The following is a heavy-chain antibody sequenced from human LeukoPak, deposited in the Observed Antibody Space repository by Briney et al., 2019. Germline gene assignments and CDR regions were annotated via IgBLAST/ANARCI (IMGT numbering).Heavy chain of an antibody. D-gene: IGHD4-23*01. V-gene: IGHV1-69*13. CDR1: GGTFSSYA. CDR2: IIPIFGTA. J-gene: IGHJ4*02. Sequence: SVKVSCKASGGTFSSYAISWVRQAPGQGLEWMGGIIPIFGTANYAQKFQGRVTITADESTSTAYMELSSLRSEDTAVYYCARDSNYGGIYYFDYWGQGTLVTVSS. CDR3: ARDSNYGGIYYFDY.